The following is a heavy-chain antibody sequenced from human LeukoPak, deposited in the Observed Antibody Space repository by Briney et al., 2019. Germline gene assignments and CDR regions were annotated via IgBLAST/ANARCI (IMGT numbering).Heavy chain of an antibody. CDR2: INHSGST. CDR1: VGSFSGYY. V-gene: IGHV4-34*01. Sequence: SETLSLTCADYVGSFSGYYWSWIRQPPGKGLEWIGEINHSGSTNYNPSLKSRVTISVDTSKNQFSLKLSSVTAADTAVYYCARGRGDYFDYYFDYWGQGTLVTVSS. CDR3: ARGRGDYFDYYFDY. J-gene: IGHJ4*02. D-gene: IGHD4-17*01.